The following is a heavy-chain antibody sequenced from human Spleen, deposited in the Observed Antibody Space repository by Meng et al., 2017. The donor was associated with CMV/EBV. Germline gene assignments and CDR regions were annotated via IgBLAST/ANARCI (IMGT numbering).Heavy chain of an antibody. CDR2: IYWNDDK. D-gene: IGHD2-15*01. CDR3: SHRRAATTGGAFDI. CDR1: GFSLSTSGVG. V-gene: IGHV2-5*01. J-gene: IGHJ3*02. Sequence: SGPTLVKPTQTLTLTCTFSGFSLSTSGVGVGWIRQPPGKALEWLALIYWNDDKRYSPSLKSRLTITKGTSKNQVVLTMTNINPVDTATNNCSHRRAATTGGAFDIWGQGTMVTVSS.